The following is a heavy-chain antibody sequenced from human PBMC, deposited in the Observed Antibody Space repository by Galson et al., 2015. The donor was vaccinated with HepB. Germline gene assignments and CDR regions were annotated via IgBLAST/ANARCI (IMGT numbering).Heavy chain of an antibody. V-gene: IGHV3-21*01. CDR1: GFTFSSYS. J-gene: IGHJ3*02. CDR2: ISSSSSYI. Sequence: SLRLSCAASGFTFSSYSMNWVRQAPGKGLEWVSSISSSSSYIYYADSVKGRFTISRDNAKNSLYLQMNSLRAEDTAVYYCARDGLWFGELSPTDAFDIWGQGTMVTVSS. D-gene: IGHD3-10*01. CDR3: ARDGLWFGELSPTDAFDI.